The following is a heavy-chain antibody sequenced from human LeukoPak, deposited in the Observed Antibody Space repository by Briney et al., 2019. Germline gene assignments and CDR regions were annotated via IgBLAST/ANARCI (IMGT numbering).Heavy chain of an antibody. CDR2: MSYDVRNN. D-gene: IGHD5-18*01. CDR3: ARDLRRQLWLPLGMDV. Sequence: GRSLRLSCVASGFTFSSYAMHWVRQAPGKGLEWVAVMSYDVRNNSSADSVKGRFTIPRDNSKTTLYRKRNSLRAEDTAVYYCARDLRRQLWLPLGMDVWSKATSVTV. V-gene: IGHV3-30*04. J-gene: IGHJ6*04. CDR1: GFTFSSYA.